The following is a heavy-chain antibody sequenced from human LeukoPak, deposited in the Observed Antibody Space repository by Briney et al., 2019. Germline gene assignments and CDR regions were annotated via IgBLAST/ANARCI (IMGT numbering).Heavy chain of an antibody. CDR3: ARSSYSSSWYDLDY. CDR2: INPNSGGT. Sequence: GASVKVSCKAFGYTFTGYYMHWVRQAPGQGLEWMGWINPNSGGTNYAQKFQGWVTMTRDTSISTAYMELSRLRSDDTAVYYCARSSYSSSWYDLDYWGQGTLVTVSS. J-gene: IGHJ4*02. D-gene: IGHD6-13*01. V-gene: IGHV1-2*04. CDR1: GYTFTGYY.